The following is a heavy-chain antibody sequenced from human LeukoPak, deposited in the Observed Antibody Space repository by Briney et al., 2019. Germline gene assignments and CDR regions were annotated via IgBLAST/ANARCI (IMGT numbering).Heavy chain of an antibody. V-gene: IGHV4-4*07. CDR3: ASSSNFYYYYMDV. CDR2: IYSNGIT. Sequence: SETLSLTCTVSGGSISSYFWTWIRQPAGKGLEWIGCIYSNGITNYNPSLKSRVTMSIDTSKKEFSLKLSSVTAADTTIYYCASSSNFYYYYMDVWGKGTTVTVSS. CDR1: GGSISSYF. J-gene: IGHJ6*03.